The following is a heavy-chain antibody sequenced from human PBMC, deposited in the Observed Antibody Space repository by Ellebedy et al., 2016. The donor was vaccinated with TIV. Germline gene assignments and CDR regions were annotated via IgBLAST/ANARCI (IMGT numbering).Heavy chain of an antibody. J-gene: IGHJ4*02. CDR2: INGDGSTT. Sequence: ETLSLTCAASGFTFTNYWMHWVRQAPGKGLVWVSRINGDGSTTGYADSVRGRFTISRDNAKNTLYLQMNSLRAEDTAVYYCARVVPVGGTEHFDFWGQGTRVTVSA. CDR3: ARVVPVGGTEHFDF. CDR1: GFTFTNYW. V-gene: IGHV3-74*01. D-gene: IGHD1-14*01.